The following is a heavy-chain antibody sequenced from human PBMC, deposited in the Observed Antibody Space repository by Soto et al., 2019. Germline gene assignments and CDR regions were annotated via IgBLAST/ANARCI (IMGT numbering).Heavy chain of an antibody. D-gene: IGHD2-15*01. J-gene: IGHJ6*02. CDR1: GGTFSTYA. CDR2: VIPIFGTP. CDR3: ARSQGGSSSLDIYYYYYYGMDV. V-gene: IGHV1-69*01. Sequence: QVQLVQSGAEVKKPGSSVKVSCKAPGGTFSTYAISWVRQAPGQGLEWMGGVIPIFGTPKYAQKFQGRVTITADEPTSTGYMELRSLRSEDTAVYYWARSQGGSSSLDIYYYYYYGMDVWGQGTTVTVSS.